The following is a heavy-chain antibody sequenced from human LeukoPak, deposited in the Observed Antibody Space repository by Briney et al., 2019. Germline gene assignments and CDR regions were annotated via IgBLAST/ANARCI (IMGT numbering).Heavy chain of an antibody. D-gene: IGHD3-10*01. V-gene: IGHV3-23*01. CDR1: GFTFSSYA. Sequence: GGSLRLSCAASGFTFSSYAMSWVRQAPGKGLEWVSAISGSGGSTYYADSVKGRFTISRDNSKNTVYLQMNSLRAEDTAIYYCAKRKSGSSGLYYFDYWGQGTLVTVSS. J-gene: IGHJ4*02. CDR3: AKRKSGSSGLYYFDY. CDR2: ISGSGGST.